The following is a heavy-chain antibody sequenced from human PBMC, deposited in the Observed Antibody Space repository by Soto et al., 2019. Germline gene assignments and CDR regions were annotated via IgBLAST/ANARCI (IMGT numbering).Heavy chain of an antibody. V-gene: IGHV1-69*01. CDR1: GGTFSKYG. J-gene: IGHJ5*02. D-gene: IGHD6-19*01. CDR2: ITPMLGTS. CDR3: ATYRPGSSGAKWFDP. Sequence: QLVQSGAEVKKPGSSVKVSCQAFGGTFSKYGVSWVRQAPGQGLQWMVGITPMLGTSTITQRCHDRVTLTADEFTTVAYMELNSLTSEDTAIYYCATYRPGSSGAKWFDPWGQGTLVTVSP.